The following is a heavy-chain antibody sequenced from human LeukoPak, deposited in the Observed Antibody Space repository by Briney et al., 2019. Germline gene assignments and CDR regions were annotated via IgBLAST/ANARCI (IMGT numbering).Heavy chain of an antibody. J-gene: IGHJ4*02. Sequence: GASVKVSCKASGGTFSSYAISWVRPAPGQGLEWMGRIIPILGIANYAQKFQGRVTITADKSTSTAYMELSSLRSEDTAVYYCARAAGYGSGWYVYWGQGTLVTVSS. V-gene: IGHV1-69*04. CDR2: IIPILGIA. CDR3: ARAAGYGSGWYVY. D-gene: IGHD6-19*01. CDR1: GGTFSSYA.